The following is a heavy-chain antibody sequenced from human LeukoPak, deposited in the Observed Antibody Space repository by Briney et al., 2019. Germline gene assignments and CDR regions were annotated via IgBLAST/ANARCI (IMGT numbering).Heavy chain of an antibody. Sequence: PSETLSLTCTVSGGSISSSSYYWGWIRQAPGKGLECIGGMYYSGNTYYNPSLKSRVSISVDTPKNQFSLKVTSVTAADTAVYYCARHGNDYGDCWFDYWGLGNLVIVSS. J-gene: IGHJ4*02. V-gene: IGHV4-39*01. D-gene: IGHD4-17*01. CDR1: GGSISSSSYY. CDR2: MYYSGNT. CDR3: ARHGNDYGDCWFDY.